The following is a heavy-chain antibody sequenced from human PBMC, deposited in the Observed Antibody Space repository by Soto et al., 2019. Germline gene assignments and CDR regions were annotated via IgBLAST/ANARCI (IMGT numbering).Heavy chain of an antibody. V-gene: IGHV3-30-3*01. CDR2: ISYDGNTQ. J-gene: IGHJ4*02. CDR3: ARDLKGDTKLDY. CDR1: GFIFSNYA. D-gene: IGHD1-26*01. Sequence: QVPLVESGGGVVQPGGSLRLSCAASGFIFSNYAMQWVRQAPGKGLEWMAAISYDGNTQYYADSVRGRFTISRDNSKNTVYVQMISLRAEDTAVYYCARDLKGDTKLDYWGQGTLVTVSS.